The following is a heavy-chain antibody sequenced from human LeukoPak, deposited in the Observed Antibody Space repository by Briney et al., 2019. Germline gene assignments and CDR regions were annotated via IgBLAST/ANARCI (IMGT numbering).Heavy chain of an antibody. V-gene: IGHV3-23*01. Sequence: GGSLRLSCAASGFTFSSYSMNWVRQAPGKGLEWVSAIRGSGDRTHYADSVKGRFTISRDNSKNTLYLQMNSLRAEDTAVYYCAKDMYYDILTGYYKVWGGGGFDYWGQGTLVTVSS. CDR3: AKDMYYDILTGYYKVWGGGGFDY. CDR1: GFTFSSYS. CDR2: IRGSGDRT. D-gene: IGHD3-9*01. J-gene: IGHJ4*02.